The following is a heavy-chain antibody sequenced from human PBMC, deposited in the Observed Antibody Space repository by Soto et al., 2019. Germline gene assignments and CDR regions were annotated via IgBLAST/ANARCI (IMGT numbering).Heavy chain of an antibody. Sequence: SETLSLTCTVSGVSIHNSHSFWGWIRQPPGKELEFIGTVYYSGGAHYNSSLKSRVTISVDTANNQVSLRMRSLTAADTAVYYCGRVVEGATRHTDLDSWGQGTLVTV. D-gene: IGHD2-21*01. CDR3: GRVVEGATRHTDLDS. CDR2: VYYSGGA. J-gene: IGHJ5*01. CDR1: GVSIHNSHSF. V-gene: IGHV4-39*01.